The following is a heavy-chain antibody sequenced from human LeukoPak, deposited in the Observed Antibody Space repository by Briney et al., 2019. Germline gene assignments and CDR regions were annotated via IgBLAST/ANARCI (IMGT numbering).Heavy chain of an antibody. CDR2: INHSGGT. CDR3: ARGAKTYYDFWSGYSTKYYFDY. V-gene: IGHV4-34*01. D-gene: IGHD3-3*01. Sequence: SETLSLTYAVYGGSFSGYYWSWIRQPPGKGLEWIGEINHSGGTNYNPSLKSRVTISVDTSKNQFSLKLSSVTAADTAVYYCARGAKTYYDFWSGYSTKYYFDYWGQGTLVTVSS. CDR1: GGSFSGYY. J-gene: IGHJ4*02.